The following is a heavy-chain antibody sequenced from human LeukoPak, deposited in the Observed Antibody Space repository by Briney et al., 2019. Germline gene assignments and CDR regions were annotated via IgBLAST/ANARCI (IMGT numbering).Heavy chain of an antibody. V-gene: IGHV3-48*03. CDR3: ARDASHDY. Sequence: GGSLRLSCVASGFSISSYALAWVRQTPGKGLEWVSYISSSGSTIYYADSVKGRFTISRDNAKNSLYLQMNSLRAEDTAVYYCARDASHDYWGQGTLVTVSS. CDR2: ISSSGSTI. CDR1: GFSISSYA. J-gene: IGHJ4*02.